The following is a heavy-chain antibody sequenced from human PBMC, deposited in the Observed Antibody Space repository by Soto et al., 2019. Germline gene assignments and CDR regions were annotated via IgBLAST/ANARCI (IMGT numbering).Heavy chain of an antibody. CDR3: AKGRYYYDSSGSFGWFDP. J-gene: IGHJ5*02. CDR1: GFTFDDYA. V-gene: IGHV3-9*01. CDR2: ISWNSGSI. Sequence: GGSLRLSCAASGFTFDDYAMHWVRQAPGKGLEWVSGISWNSGSIGYADSVKGRFTIPRDNAKNSLYLQMNSLRAEDTALYYCAKGRYYYDSSGSFGWFDPWGQGTLVTVSS. D-gene: IGHD3-22*01.